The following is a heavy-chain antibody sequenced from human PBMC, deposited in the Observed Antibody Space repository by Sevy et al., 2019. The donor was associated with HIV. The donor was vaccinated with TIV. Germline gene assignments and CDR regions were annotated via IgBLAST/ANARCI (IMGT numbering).Heavy chain of an antibody. D-gene: IGHD2-21*02. V-gene: IGHV3-11*04. CDR1: GISFSDHY. J-gene: IGHJ3*02. CDR2: ISTSGSTT. Sequence: GGSLRLSCAASGISFSDHYMSWARQAPGKGLEWISYISTSGSTTYYADSVKGRLTISRDNGKKSLYLQMNSLTVEDTAVYYCARDQTSRPNGGDSDDAFDIWGRGTMVTVSS. CDR3: ARDQTSRPNGGDSDDAFDI.